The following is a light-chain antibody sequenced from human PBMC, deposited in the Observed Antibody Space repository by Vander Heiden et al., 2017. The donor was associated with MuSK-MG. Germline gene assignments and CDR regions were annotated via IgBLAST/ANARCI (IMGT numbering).Light chain of an antibody. CDR1: QSVTNY. V-gene: IGKV1-39*01. Sequence: DNQLTQSPSSLSASVGDRVTISCRASQSVTNYLNWYQHKPGKAPQLLIYAASNLESGVPSRFSGSGSGTHFTLTINSLQPEDFATYYCQQSYNVPGTCGGGTKLEI. CDR2: AAS. CDR3: QQSYNVPGT. J-gene: IGKJ4*01.